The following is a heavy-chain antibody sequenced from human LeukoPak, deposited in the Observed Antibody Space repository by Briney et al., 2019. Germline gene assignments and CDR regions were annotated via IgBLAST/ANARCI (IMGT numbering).Heavy chain of an antibody. Sequence: PGGSLRLSCAASGFTFSDYAVHWVRQAPGEGLEWVAVISFDGSNKYYADSVKGRFTISRDSSKNTLYLQMNSLRAEDTAVYYCAKASCSSSSCYYFDNWGQGTLVTVSS. CDR2: ISFDGSNK. J-gene: IGHJ4*02. CDR3: AKASCSSSSCYYFDN. CDR1: GFTFSDYA. D-gene: IGHD2-2*01. V-gene: IGHV3-30-3*01.